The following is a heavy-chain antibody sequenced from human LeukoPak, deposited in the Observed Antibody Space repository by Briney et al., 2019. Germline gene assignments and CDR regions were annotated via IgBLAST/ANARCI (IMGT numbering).Heavy chain of an antibody. J-gene: IGHJ5*02. CDR1: GYTFTSYY. CDR3: ASTAAGRGDWFDP. Sequence: EASVKVSCKASGYTFTSYYMHWVRQAPGQGLEWMGIINPSGGSTSYAQKFQGRVTMTRDMSTSTVYMELSSLRSEDTAVYYCASTAAGRGDWFDPWGQGTLVTVSS. D-gene: IGHD6-13*01. CDR2: INPSGGST. V-gene: IGHV1-46*01.